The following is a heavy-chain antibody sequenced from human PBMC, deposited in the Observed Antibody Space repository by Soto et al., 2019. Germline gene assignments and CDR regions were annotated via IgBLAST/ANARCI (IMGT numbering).Heavy chain of an antibody. Sequence: GGSLRLSCAASVFTFSSYGMHWVRQAPGKGLEWVAVISYDGSKKYYADSVKGRFTISRDNSKNTLYLQMNSLRAEDTAVYYCARDQRVYYYDSSGPCDYWGQGTLVTVSS. CDR2: ISYDGSKK. J-gene: IGHJ4*02. CDR3: ARDQRVYYYDSSGPCDY. D-gene: IGHD3-22*01. CDR1: VFTFSSYG. V-gene: IGHV3-30*03.